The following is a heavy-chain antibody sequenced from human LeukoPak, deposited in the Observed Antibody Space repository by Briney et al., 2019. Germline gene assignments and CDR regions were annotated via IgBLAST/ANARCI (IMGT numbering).Heavy chain of an antibody. CDR3: ARVEGTGYYYMDV. D-gene: IGHD1-1*01. CDR2: IYYSGST. V-gene: IGHV4-59*01. Sequence: PSETLSLTCTVSGGSISSYYWSWIRQPPGKGLEWIGYIYYSGSTNYNPSLKSRVTISVDTSKNQFSLKLSSVTAADTAVYYCARVEGTGYYYMDVWGKGTTVTVSS. CDR1: GGSISSYY. J-gene: IGHJ6*03.